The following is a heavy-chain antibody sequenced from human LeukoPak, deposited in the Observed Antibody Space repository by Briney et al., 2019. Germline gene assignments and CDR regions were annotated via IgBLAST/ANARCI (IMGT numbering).Heavy chain of an antibody. V-gene: IGHV4-4*02. Sequence: SETLSLTCAVSGGTISSSNWWSWVRQPPGKGLEWIGEIYQGGSTKYNPSLKSRVTISVDKSKNQFSLKLSSVTAADTAVYYCARAWRPAAHKGNAFDIWGQGTMVTVSS. J-gene: IGHJ3*02. CDR3: ARAWRPAAHKGNAFDI. CDR1: GGTISSSNW. CDR2: IYQGGST. D-gene: IGHD2-2*01.